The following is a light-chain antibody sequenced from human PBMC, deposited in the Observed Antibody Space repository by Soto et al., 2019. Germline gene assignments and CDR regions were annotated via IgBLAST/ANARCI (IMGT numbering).Light chain of an antibody. CDR1: QSVSNN. CDR3: LQYNNWPPYT. Sequence: EVVMTQSPATLSVSPGERATLSCRASQSVSNNLAWYQQKPGQAPRLLVYGSSSRATDIPARFSGSGSGTDFPLTISSLQSEDFAVYYCLQYNNWPPYTFGQGTRREIK. J-gene: IGKJ5*01. CDR2: GSS. V-gene: IGKV3-15*01.